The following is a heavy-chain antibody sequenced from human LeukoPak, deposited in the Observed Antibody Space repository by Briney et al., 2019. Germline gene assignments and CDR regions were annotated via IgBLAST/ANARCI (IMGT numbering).Heavy chain of an antibody. J-gene: IGHJ6*02. CDR1: GFTFSSYV. Sequence: GESLRLSCAASGFTFSSYVMTWVRQAPGKGLEWVSGISGSGGTTSYADSVKGRFTISRDNSKNTLSLQMHSLRAEDTAIYYCAKDRHRGYCSGGSCYGFYGMDVWGLGTTVTVSS. V-gene: IGHV3-23*01. CDR2: ISGSGGTT. CDR3: AKDRHRGYCSGGSCYGFYGMDV. D-gene: IGHD2-15*01.